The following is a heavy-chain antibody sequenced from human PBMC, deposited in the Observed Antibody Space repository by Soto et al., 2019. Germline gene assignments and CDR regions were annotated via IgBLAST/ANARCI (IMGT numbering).Heavy chain of an antibody. V-gene: IGHV1-46*01. CDR1: GYTFTSYY. CDR2: INPSGGYT. J-gene: IGHJ6*02. CDR3: ARSRSMGDWSASVTTYAYGRDV. Sequence: QVQLVQSGAEVKKPEASVKVSCQTSGYTFTSYYIHWVRQAPGQGLAWMGIINPSGGYTKYSKKFQDRVTMTRDAATNIVYMELSSLTSEDTAVYFCARSRSMGDWSASVTTYAYGRDVWGQGTTVTVSS. D-gene: IGHD3-3*01.